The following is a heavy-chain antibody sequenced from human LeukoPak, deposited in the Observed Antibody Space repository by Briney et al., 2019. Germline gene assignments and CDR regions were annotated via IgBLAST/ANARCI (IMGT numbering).Heavy chain of an antibody. CDR3: AKDEVGAFDI. J-gene: IGHJ3*02. Sequence: GGSLRLSCAASGFTFSSYGMHWVRQAPGKGLEWVAVISYDGSNKYYADSAKGRFTISRDNSKNTLYLQMNSLRAEDTAVDYCAKDEVGAFDIWGQGTMVTVSS. CDR1: GFTFSSYG. V-gene: IGHV3-30*18. D-gene: IGHD1-26*01. CDR2: ISYDGSNK.